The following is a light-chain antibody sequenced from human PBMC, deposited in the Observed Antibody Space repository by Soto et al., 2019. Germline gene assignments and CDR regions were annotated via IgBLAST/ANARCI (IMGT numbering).Light chain of an antibody. J-gene: IGKJ1*01. CDR3: QQYNNWRGT. CDR2: GAS. CDR1: QSVSSN. Sequence: ILMTQSPSTLSVYPGERATLSCRASQSVSSNLAWYQQKPGQAPRLLIYGASTRATGIPARFSGSGSGTEFTLTISSLQSEDFAVYYCQQYNNWRGTFGQGTKVDIK. V-gene: IGKV3-15*01.